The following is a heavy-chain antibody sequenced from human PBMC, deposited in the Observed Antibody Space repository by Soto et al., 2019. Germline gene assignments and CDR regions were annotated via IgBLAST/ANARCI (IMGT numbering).Heavy chain of an antibody. Sequence: PSETLSLTCTVSGGSISSGGYYWSWIRQHPGKGLEWIGYIYYSGSTYYNPSLKSRVTISVDTSKNQSSLKLSSVTAADTAVYYCARLYCSSTSCFRDFDYWGQGTLVTVSS. CDR2: IYYSGST. D-gene: IGHD2-2*01. V-gene: IGHV4-31*03. J-gene: IGHJ4*02. CDR3: ARLYCSSTSCFRDFDY. CDR1: GGSISSGGYY.